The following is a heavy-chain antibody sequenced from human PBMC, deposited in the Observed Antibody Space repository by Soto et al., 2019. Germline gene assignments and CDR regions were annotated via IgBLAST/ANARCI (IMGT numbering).Heavy chain of an antibody. D-gene: IGHD3-16*01. Sequence: PSETLSLTCTVSGGSISSGGYYWSWIRQHPGKGLEWIGYIYYSGSTYYNPSLKSRVTISVDTSKNQFSLKLSSVTAADTAVYYWGRVWGGDRHYGKGGWGQGTPVPVP. CDR2: IYYSGST. J-gene: IGHJ6*02. V-gene: IGHV4-31*03. CDR1: GGSISSGGYY. CDR3: GRVWGGDRHYGKGG.